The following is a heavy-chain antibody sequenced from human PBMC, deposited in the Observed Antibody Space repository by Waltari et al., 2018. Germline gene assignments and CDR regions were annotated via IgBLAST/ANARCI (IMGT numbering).Heavy chain of an antibody. V-gene: IGHV4-39*07. Sequence: QLQLQESGPGLVKPSETLSLTCTVSGGSISSSSYYWGWIRQPPGKGLEWIGSIYYSGSTYYNPSLKSRVTISVDTSKNQFSLKLSSVTAADTAVYYCARDPPLRVTTTYGMDVWGQGTTVTVSS. CDR2: IYYSGST. CDR3: ARDPPLRVTTTYGMDV. D-gene: IGHD4-17*01. CDR1: GGSISSSSYY. J-gene: IGHJ6*02.